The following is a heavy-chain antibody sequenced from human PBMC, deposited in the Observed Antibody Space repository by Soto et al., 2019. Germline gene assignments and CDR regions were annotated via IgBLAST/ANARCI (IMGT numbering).Heavy chain of an antibody. D-gene: IGHD2-21*02. V-gene: IGHV1-46*01. Sequence: QVQLVQSGAEVKKTGASVKVSCKASGDTFTDYYIHWVRQAPGQGLEWMGTVNPSGGHTTYAQHFLGRMTMTMDTSTSTLYMDLTSLTSEDTAVYYCARGGHVVVVTAALDYWGQGTLVTVSS. J-gene: IGHJ4*02. CDR2: VNPSGGHT. CDR3: ARGGHVVVVTAALDY. CDR1: GDTFTDYY.